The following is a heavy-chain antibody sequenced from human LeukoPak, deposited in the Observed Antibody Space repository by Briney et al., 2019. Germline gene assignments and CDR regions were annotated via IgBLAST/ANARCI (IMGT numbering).Heavy chain of an antibody. CDR3: ATRSTTGTTAHYYYYGMDV. D-gene: IGHD1-1*01. V-gene: IGHV1-46*01. J-gene: IGHJ6*02. CDR1: GYTLTSYY. CDR2: INPSGGST. Sequence: ASVKVSCKASGYTLTSYYMHWVRQAPGQGLEWMGIINPSGGSTSYAQKFQGRVTMTRDTSTSTVYMELSSLRSEDTAVYYCATRSTTGTTAHYYYYGMDVWGQGTTVTVSS.